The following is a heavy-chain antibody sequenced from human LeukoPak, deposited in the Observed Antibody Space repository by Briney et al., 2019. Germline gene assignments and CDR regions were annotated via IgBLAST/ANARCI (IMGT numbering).Heavy chain of an antibody. J-gene: IGHJ4*02. Sequence: PGGSLRLSCAASGFTFNSYAMSWVRQAPGKGLEWVSTISGNGDSTSYAHSVKGRFTISRDNSKNTLYLQMNSLRAEDTAVYHCAKSKDNPLYYFDNWGQGTLVTVSS. CDR3: AKSKDNPLYYFDN. CDR2: ISGNGDST. CDR1: GFTFNSYA. V-gene: IGHV3-23*01.